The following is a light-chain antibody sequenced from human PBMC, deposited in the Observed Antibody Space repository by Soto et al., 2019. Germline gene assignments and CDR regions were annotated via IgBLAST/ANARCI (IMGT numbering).Light chain of an antibody. V-gene: IGKV3-15*01. CDR3: QQFNNWPLT. Sequence: ETVMTQSPATLSVSPGERATLSCRASQSVSNNLAWYQQKPGQAPRLLIYAVSARATGIPARFSGSGSGTEFTLTISSLQSEDFAVYYCQQFNNWPLTFGGGTKVEIK. CDR1: QSVSNN. J-gene: IGKJ4*01. CDR2: AVS.